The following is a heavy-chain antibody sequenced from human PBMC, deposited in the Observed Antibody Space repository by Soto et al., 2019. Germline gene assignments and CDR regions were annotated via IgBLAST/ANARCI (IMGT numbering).Heavy chain of an antibody. V-gene: IGHV4-31*03. CDR3: ARRIPRASLFDY. D-gene: IGHD1-26*01. CDR2: IYYSGTT. CDR1: GGSINSGAYY. Sequence: PSKTLSLTCTVSGGSINSGAYYWSWIRQHPGKGLEWVGYIYYSGTTYYNPSLQSRLTISRDTAKNQFSLKLTSVTAADTAVYYCARRIPRASLFDYWGQGTLVTVSS. J-gene: IGHJ4*02.